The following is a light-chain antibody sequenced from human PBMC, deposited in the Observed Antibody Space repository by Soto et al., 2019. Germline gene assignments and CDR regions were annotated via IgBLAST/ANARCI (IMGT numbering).Light chain of an antibody. CDR1: QGISNY. J-gene: IGKJ1*01. CDR2: ATS. CDR3: QKYNSAPRT. V-gene: IGKV1-27*01. Sequence: DIRMTHSPSTLSASVVDRVTITCXASQGISNYLAWYQQKPGKVPKVLIYATSTLHSGVPPRFSGSGSGTDFTLTISSLQPEDVATYYCQKYNSAPRTFGQGTKVGIK.